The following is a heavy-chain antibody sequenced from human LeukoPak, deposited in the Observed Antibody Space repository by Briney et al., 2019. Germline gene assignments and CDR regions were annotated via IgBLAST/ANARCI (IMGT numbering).Heavy chain of an antibody. CDR3: ARGKEPVAGTSFDVY. D-gene: IGHD6-19*01. CDR2: ISGTGGST. Sequence: GGSLRPSCAASGFTFSSYAMSWVRQAPGKGLEWVSTISGTGGSTYYADSVKGRFTISRDNAKNTLYLQMNSLRAEETAVYYCARGKEPVAGTSFDVYWGQGTLVTVSS. V-gene: IGHV3-23*01. J-gene: IGHJ4*02. CDR1: GFTFSSYA.